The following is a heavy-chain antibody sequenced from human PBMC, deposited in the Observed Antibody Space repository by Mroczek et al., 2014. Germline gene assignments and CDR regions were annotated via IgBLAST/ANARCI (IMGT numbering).Heavy chain of an antibody. V-gene: IGHV4-34*01. D-gene: IGHD3-3*01. Sequence: QVQLQQWGAGLLKPSETLSLTCAVYGGSFSGYYWSWIRQPPGKGLEWIGEINHSGSTNYNPSLKSRVTISVDTSKNQFSLKLSSVTAADTAVYYCANQYYDFWSGYPYGYYFDYWGQGTLVTVSS. CDR3: ANQYYDFWSGYPYGYYFDY. CDR2: INHSGST. J-gene: IGHJ4*02. CDR1: GGSFSGYY.